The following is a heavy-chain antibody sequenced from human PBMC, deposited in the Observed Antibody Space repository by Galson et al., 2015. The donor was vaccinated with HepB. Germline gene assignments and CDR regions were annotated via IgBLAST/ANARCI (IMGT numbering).Heavy chain of an antibody. CDR2: MNPNTGDT. CDR1: GYTFTSYD. CDR3: AREGLTGDYGTGSYNY. Sequence: SVKVSCKASGYTFTSYDINWVRQATGQGLEWMGWMNPNTGDTGYAQKFQGRVTMTRNTSKSTAYMELSSLRSEDTAVYYCAREGLTGDYGTGSYNYWGQGTLVTVSS. V-gene: IGHV1-8*01. D-gene: IGHD3-10*01. J-gene: IGHJ4*02.